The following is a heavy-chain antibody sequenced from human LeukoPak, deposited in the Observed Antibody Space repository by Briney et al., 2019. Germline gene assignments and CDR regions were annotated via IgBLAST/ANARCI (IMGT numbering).Heavy chain of an antibody. CDR2: MSAYNGNT. CDR3: ARVRVPAAIENYYYYMDV. V-gene: IGHV1-18*01. Sequence: ASVKVSCKASDYTFTSYGISWVRQAPGQGLEWMGWMSAYNGNTNYAQKLQGRVTMATDTSTSTAYMELRSLRSDDTAVYYCARVRVPAAIENYYYYMDVWGKGTTVTVSS. CDR1: DYTFTSYG. J-gene: IGHJ6*03. D-gene: IGHD2-2*02.